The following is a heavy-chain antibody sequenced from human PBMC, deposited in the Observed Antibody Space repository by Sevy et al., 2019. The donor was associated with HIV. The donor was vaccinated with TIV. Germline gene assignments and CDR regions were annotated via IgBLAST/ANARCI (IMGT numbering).Heavy chain of an antibody. D-gene: IGHD3-10*01. Sequence: SETLSLTCTVSSGPISGHYWSWIRQPPGRGLEWIGYIYYSGTTNYNPSLKSRVTISLATSKNQFSLKLNSVTTADTAVYYCARGIEDYYNSGSSLDPWGQGILVTVSS. CDR3: ARGIEDYYNSGSSLDP. CDR2: IYYSGTT. V-gene: IGHV4-59*11. J-gene: IGHJ5*02. CDR1: SGPISGHY.